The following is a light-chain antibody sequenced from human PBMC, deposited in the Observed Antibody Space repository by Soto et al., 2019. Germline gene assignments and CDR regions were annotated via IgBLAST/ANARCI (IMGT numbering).Light chain of an antibody. Sequence: SYVLTQAPSVSVAPGKTATITCGGNNIGSKSVHWYQQKPGQAPVLVIYYDSDRPSGIPERFSGSNSGSTATLTISRVGAGDEADYYCQVWDIGSGVAFGGGTKLTVL. CDR1: NIGSKS. V-gene: IGLV3-21*04. J-gene: IGLJ2*01. CDR2: YDS. CDR3: QVWDIGSGVA.